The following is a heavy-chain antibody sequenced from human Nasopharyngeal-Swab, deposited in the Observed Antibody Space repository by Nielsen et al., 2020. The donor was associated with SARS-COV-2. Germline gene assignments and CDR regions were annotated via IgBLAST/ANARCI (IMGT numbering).Heavy chain of an antibody. CDR2: IKPDGSEK. V-gene: IGHV3-7*01. CDR1: GFTFSSYW. J-gene: IGHJ6*02. D-gene: IGHD3-10*01. Sequence: GESLKISCAASGFTFSSYWMSWVRQAPGKGLEWVANIKPDGSEKYYVDSVKGRFTISRDNAKNSLYLQMNSLRAEDTAVYYCARDTMVRGVMGDYYYYYGMDVWGQGTTVTVSS. CDR3: ARDTMVRGVMGDYYYYYGMDV.